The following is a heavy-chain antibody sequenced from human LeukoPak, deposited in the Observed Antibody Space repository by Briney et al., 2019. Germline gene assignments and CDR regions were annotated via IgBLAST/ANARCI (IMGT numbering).Heavy chain of an antibody. CDR1: GFTFSSYA. J-gene: IGHJ5*02. CDR3: AEYDILTGSPPFDP. CDR2: ISGSGGST. Sequence: GGSLRLSCAASGFTFSSYAMSWVRQAPGKGLEWVSAISGSGGSTYYADSVKGRFTISRDNSKNTLYLQMNSLRAEDTAVYYCAEYDILTGSPPFDPWGQGTLVTVSS. V-gene: IGHV3-23*01. D-gene: IGHD3-9*01.